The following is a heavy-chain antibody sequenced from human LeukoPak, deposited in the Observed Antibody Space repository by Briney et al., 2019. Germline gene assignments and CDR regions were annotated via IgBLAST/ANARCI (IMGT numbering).Heavy chain of an antibody. D-gene: IGHD3-10*01. V-gene: IGHV3-23*01. CDR3: AKDGSGAAAGTLFDY. CDR2: ISGSGDT. J-gene: IGHJ4*02. CDR1: GFTFNNYA. Sequence: GGSLRLSCAASGFTFNNYAMSWVRQAPGKGLEWVSTISGSGDTYYADSVKGRFTISRDNSKNTLYLQMNSLRAEDTAIYFCAKDGSGAAAGTLFDYWGQGTLVTVSS.